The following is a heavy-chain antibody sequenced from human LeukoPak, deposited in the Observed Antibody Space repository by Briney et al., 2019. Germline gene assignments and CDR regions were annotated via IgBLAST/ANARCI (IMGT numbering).Heavy chain of an antibody. D-gene: IGHD5-24*01. V-gene: IGHV5-51*01. CDR3: ARSTRWQQLRYFDY. J-gene: IGHJ4*02. CDR1: GYSFTNYW. Sequence: PGESLKISCKVSGYSFTNYWIGWVRQMPGKGLEWMGIIYPGDSDSEYSPSFQGQVTISVDKSISTAYLQWSSLKASDTAMYYCARSTRWQQLRYFDYWGQGTLVTVSS. CDR2: IYPGDSDS.